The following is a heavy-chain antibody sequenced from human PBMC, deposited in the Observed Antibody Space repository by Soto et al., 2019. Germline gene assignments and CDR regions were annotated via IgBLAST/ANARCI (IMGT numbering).Heavy chain of an antibody. D-gene: IGHD2-8*01. V-gene: IGHV4-59*01. CDR2: IYYSGST. CDR1: GCSISSYY. J-gene: IGHJ6*02. Sequence: QVQLQESGPGLVKPSETLSLTCTVSGCSISSYYWSWIRQPPGKGLEWIGYIYYSGSTNYNPSLKSRVTISVDTSKNQFSLKLSSVTAADTAVYYCARDIMGTNYYYYGMDVWGQGTTVTVSS. CDR3: ARDIMGTNYYYYGMDV.